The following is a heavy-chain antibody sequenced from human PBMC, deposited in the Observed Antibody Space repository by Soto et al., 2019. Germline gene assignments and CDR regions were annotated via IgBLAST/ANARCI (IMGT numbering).Heavy chain of an antibody. J-gene: IGHJ3*02. CDR3: ARLHLPALQGAFDI. CDR2: INTSGRT. D-gene: IGHD2-2*01. Sequence: QVQLQESGPGLVKPSETLSLTCSVSGGSINNDYWTWIRQSAGKGLEWIGRINTSGRTTYNPSHQRRVTKSIDTSKNQFSLTLISVTAADTALYYCARLHLPALQGAFDIWGQGTMVTVSS. CDR1: GGSINNDY. V-gene: IGHV4-4*07.